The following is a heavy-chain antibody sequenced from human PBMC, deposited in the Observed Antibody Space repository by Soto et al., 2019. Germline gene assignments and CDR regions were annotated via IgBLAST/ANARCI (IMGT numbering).Heavy chain of an antibody. CDR3: ARGIAVAGPTYYFDY. CDR1: GYTFTSYA. Sequence: ASVKVSCKASGYTFTSYAIHWVRQAPGQRLEWMGWINAGNGNTKYSQKFQGRVTITRDTSASTAYMELSSLRSEDTAVYYCARGIAVAGPTYYFDYWGQGTLVTVSS. CDR2: INAGNGNT. V-gene: IGHV1-3*01. D-gene: IGHD6-19*01. J-gene: IGHJ4*02.